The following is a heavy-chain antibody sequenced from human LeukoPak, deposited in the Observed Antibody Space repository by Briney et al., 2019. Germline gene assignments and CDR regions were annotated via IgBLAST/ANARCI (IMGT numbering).Heavy chain of an antibody. CDR3: ARSTGSTMFIDY. CDR1: GGSISSYY. D-gene: IGHD3-10*02. J-gene: IGHJ4*02. V-gene: IGHV4-59*01. CDR2: IYYSGST. Sequence: PSETLSLTCTVSGGSISSYYWSWIRQPPGKGLEWIGYIYYSGSTNYNPSLKSRVAISVDTSKNQFSLKLSSVTAADTAVYYCARSTGSTMFIDYWGQGTLVTVSS.